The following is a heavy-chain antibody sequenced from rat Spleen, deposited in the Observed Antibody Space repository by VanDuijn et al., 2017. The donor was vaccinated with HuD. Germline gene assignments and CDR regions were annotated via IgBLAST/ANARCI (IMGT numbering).Heavy chain of an antibody. Sequence: EVQLVESGGGLVQPGNSLKLSCAASGFTFSDYAMAWVRQAPTKGLEWVATINFDGSSTYYRDSVKGRFTISRDNTKSTLYLQMDSLRSEDTATYYCARLARRAFDYWGQGVMVTVSA. D-gene: IGHD1-11*01. J-gene: IGHJ2*01. V-gene: IGHV5-17*01. CDR1: GFTFSDYA. CDR2: INFDGSST. CDR3: ARLARRAFDY.